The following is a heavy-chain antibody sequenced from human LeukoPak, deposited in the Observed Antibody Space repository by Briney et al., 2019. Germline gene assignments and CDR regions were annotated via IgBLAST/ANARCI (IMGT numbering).Heavy chain of an antibody. CDR1: GFTFSDYY. V-gene: IGHV3-11*01. Sequence: PGGSLRLSCAASGFTFSDYYMGWIRQAPGKGLEWVSYISSSGSTIYYADSVKGRFTISRDNAKNSLYLQMNSLRAEDTAVYYCARDLAPLRYCSGGSCFTQTLSGNYYYGMDVWGQGTTVTVSS. J-gene: IGHJ6*02. CDR2: ISSSGSTI. D-gene: IGHD2-15*01. CDR3: ARDLAPLRYCSGGSCFTQTLSGNYYYGMDV.